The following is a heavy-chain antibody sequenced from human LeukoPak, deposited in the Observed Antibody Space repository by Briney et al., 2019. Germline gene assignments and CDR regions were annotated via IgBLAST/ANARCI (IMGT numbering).Heavy chain of an antibody. CDR3: ANTHYYDSSGYFK. V-gene: IGHV3-7*01. Sequence: PGGSLRLSCAASGFTFSSYWMSWVRQAPGKGLEWVANIKQDGSEKYYVDSVKGRFTVSTDNAKNSLYLQMTSLRAEDTAVYYCANTHYYDSSGYFKWGQGTLVTVSS. J-gene: IGHJ4*02. D-gene: IGHD3-22*01. CDR2: IKQDGSEK. CDR1: GFTFSSYW.